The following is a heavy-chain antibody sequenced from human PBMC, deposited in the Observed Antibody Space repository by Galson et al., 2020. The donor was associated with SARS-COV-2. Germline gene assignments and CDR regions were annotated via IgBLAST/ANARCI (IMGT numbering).Heavy chain of an antibody. Sequence: SETLSLPCTVSGGSISSGGYYWRWIRQHPWKGLEWIGYIYYSRSTYYNPSLKSRVTISVDTSKNQFSLKLSSGTAADTAVYYCARGKGPKWLSNGLDAFDIWGQGTMVTVSS. V-gene: IGHV4-31*03. J-gene: IGHJ3*02. CDR1: GGSISSGGYY. D-gene: IGHD3-22*01. CDR2: IYYSRST. CDR3: ARGKGPKWLSNGLDAFDI.